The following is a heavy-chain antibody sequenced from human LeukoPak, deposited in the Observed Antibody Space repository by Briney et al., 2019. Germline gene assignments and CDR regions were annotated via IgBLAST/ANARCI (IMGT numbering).Heavy chain of an antibody. D-gene: IGHD1-26*01. CDR3: ATQSPLVGATTYYFDY. CDR2: FDPEDGET. Sequence: SVKVSCKVSGYTLTELSMHWVRQAPGKGREWMGGFDPEDGETIYAQKLQGRVTMTEDTSTDTAYMELSSLRSEDTAVYYCATQSPLVGATTYYFDYWGQGTLVTVSS. J-gene: IGHJ4*02. CDR1: GYTLTELS. V-gene: IGHV1-24*01.